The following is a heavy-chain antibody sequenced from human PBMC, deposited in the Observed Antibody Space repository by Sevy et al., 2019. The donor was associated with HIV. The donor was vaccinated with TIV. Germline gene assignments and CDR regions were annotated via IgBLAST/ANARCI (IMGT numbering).Heavy chain of an antibody. CDR2: INHGGST. J-gene: IGHJ3*02. Sequence: SETLSLTCAVYGGSFSGYYWSWIRQPPGKGLEWIGEINHGGSTNYNPSLKSRVTISLDTSKNQFSLKLTSMTAADTALYYCARHCSSISCPHVFDIWGQGTMVTVSS. CDR3: ARHCSSISCPHVFDI. D-gene: IGHD2-2*01. V-gene: IGHV4-34*01. CDR1: GGSFSGYY.